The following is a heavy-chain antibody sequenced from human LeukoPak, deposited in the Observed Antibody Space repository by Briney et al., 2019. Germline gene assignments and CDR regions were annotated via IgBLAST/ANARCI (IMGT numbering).Heavy chain of an antibody. J-gene: IGHJ4*02. CDR2: IWYDGSNK. D-gene: IGHD4-23*01. V-gene: IGHV3-33*08. CDR1: GLTFSSYD. CDR3: YGGNSSFDY. Sequence: PGGSLRLSCEASGLTFSSYDMNWVRQAPGKGLEWVAVIWYDGSNKYYADSVKGRFTISRDNSKNTLYLQMNSLRAEDTAVYYCYGGNSSFDYWGQGTLVTVSS.